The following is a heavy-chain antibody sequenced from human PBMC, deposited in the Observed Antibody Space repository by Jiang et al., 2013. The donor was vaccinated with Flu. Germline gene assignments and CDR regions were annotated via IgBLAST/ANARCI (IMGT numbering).Heavy chain of an antibody. V-gene: IGHV4-4*09. CDR2: IYSSGST. CDR1: GGSISSYY. J-gene: IGHJ6*03. D-gene: IGHD6-6*01. Sequence: SLTCTVSGGSISSYYWSWIRQPPGKGLEWIGYIYSSGSTNYNPSLKSRVTISLDTSKNQFSLKLSSVTAADTAVYYCARDNGAARQSQYYYYYYMDVWGKGTTVTVSS. CDR3: ARDNGAARQSQYYYYYYMDV.